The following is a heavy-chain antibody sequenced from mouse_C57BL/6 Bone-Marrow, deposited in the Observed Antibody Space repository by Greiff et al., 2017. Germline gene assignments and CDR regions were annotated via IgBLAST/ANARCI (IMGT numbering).Heavy chain of an antibody. D-gene: IGHD2-3*01. V-gene: IGHV1-69*01. Sequence: VQLQQPGAELVMPGASVKLSCKASGYTFTSYWMHWVKQRPGQGLEWIGEIDPSDSYPNYNQKFKGKSTLTVDKSSSTAYMQLSSLTSEDSAVYYCASSLYDGYYGWFAYWGQGTLVTVSA. CDR1: GYTFTSYW. J-gene: IGHJ3*01. CDR2: IDPSDSYP. CDR3: ASSLYDGYYGWFAY.